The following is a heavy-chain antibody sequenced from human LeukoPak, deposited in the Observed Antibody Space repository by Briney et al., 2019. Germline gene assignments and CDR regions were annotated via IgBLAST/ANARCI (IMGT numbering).Heavy chain of an antibody. CDR3: ARDGDYGTGSYYRGCYDC. Sequence: ASVKVSCKASGYSFTAFYIHWVRQAPGQRLEWMGWIHPRKGDTQYAQKFQDRVTMTRDTSTRTAYMDLSSLGSDDTAVYYCARDGDYGTGSYYRGCYDCWGQGILVTVSS. D-gene: IGHD3-10*01. J-gene: IGHJ4*02. CDR2: IHPRKGDT. V-gene: IGHV1-2*02. CDR1: GYSFTAFY.